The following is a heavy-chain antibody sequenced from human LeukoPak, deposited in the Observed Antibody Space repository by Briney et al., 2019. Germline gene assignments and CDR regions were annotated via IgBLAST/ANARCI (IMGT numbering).Heavy chain of an antibody. CDR1: GGSISSYY. J-gene: IGHJ6*03. CDR3: ARVNFSWSGYYQVSYYYYMDV. Sequence: PSETLSLTCTVSGGSISSYYWSWIRQPAGKGLEWIGRIYTSGSTNYNPSLKSRVTMSVDTSKNQFSLKPSSVTAADTAVYYCARVNFSWSGYYQVSYYYYMDVWGKGTTVTVSS. CDR2: IYTSGST. V-gene: IGHV4-4*07. D-gene: IGHD3-3*01.